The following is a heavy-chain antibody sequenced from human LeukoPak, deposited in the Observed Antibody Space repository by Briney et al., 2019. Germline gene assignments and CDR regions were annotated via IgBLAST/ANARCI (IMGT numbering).Heavy chain of an antibody. D-gene: IGHD3-3*01. Sequence: SETLSLTCTVSGGSISSYYWGWIRQPPGKGLEWIGYIYTSGSTNYNPSLKSRVTISVDTSKNQFSLKLSSVTAADTDVYYCARQVWSGYYPYYYYYMDVWGKGTTVTVSS. J-gene: IGHJ6*03. CDR1: GGSISSYY. CDR3: ARQVWSGYYPYYYYYMDV. V-gene: IGHV4-4*09. CDR2: IYTSGST.